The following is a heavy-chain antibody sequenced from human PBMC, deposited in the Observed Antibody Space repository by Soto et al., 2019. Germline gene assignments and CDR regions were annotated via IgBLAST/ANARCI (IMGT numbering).Heavy chain of an antibody. CDR1: GGSISSGGYY. V-gene: IGHV4-31*03. Sequence: QVQLQESGPGLVKPSQTLSLTCTVSGGSISSGGYYWSWIRQHPGKGLEWIGYIYYSGSTYYNPSLKIRVTISVDTSKNQFSLKLSSVTAADTAVYYCAREKGYCSGGSCYPDRYYFDYWGQGTLVTVSS. CDR3: AREKGYCSGGSCYPDRYYFDY. D-gene: IGHD2-15*01. CDR2: IYYSGST. J-gene: IGHJ4*02.